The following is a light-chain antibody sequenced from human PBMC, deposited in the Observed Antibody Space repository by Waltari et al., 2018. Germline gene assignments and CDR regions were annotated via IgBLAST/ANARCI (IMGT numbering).Light chain of an antibody. CDR2: GNN. CDR1: SLRRYY. J-gene: IGLJ3*02. Sequence: SSELTQDPTISVALGQTVRITCKGDSLRRYYASWYRQRPGQAPILLIYGNNNRPSGIPDRFSGSTAGNMASLTITGAQAEDEADYYCHSRDTTTNRVFGRGTKLTVV. CDR3: HSRDTTTNRV. V-gene: IGLV3-19*01.